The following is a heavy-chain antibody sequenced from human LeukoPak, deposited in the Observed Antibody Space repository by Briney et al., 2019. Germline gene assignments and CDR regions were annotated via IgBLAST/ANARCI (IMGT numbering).Heavy chain of an antibody. CDR3: ASGGSDYYYMDV. D-gene: IGHD3-10*01. CDR1: GGPFSSYA. Sequence: SVKVSCKASGGPFSSYAISWVRQAPGQGLEWMGGIIPIFGTANYAQKFQGRVTITADESTSTAYMELSSLRSEDTAVYYCASGGSDYYYMDVWGKGTTVTISS. CDR2: IIPIFGTA. V-gene: IGHV1-69*13. J-gene: IGHJ6*03.